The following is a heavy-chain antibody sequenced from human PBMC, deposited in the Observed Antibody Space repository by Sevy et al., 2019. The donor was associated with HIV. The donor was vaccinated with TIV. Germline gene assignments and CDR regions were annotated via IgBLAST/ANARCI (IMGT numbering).Heavy chain of an antibody. CDR1: DYTFSTQG. D-gene: IGHD3-22*01. CDR3: ARDWAPGYYYDAIGVKRDYYFDY. Sequence: GASVKVSCKASDYTFSTQGFNWVRQAPGQGLEWMGWISAYNGNTKYAQKFQGRVTMTTDTSTSTAYMELRSLTSDDTAGYYCARDWAPGYYYDAIGVKRDYYFDYWGQGTLVTVSS. V-gene: IGHV1-18*01. J-gene: IGHJ4*02. CDR2: ISAYNGNT.